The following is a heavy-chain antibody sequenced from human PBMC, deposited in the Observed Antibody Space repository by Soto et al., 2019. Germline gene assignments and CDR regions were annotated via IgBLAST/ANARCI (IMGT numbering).Heavy chain of an antibody. J-gene: IGHJ4*02. CDR2: MNHNSGNT. D-gene: IGHD1-26*01. V-gene: IGHV1-8*01. CDR1: GYTFTSYD. Sequence: QVQLVQSGAEVKKPGASVKVSCKASGYTFTSYDINWVRQATGQVLEWMGWMNHNSGNTGYAQKFQGRVTMTRNTSTSTDYMELSSLRSEDTAVYYCASGLVESGGLGYWGQGTMVTVSS. CDR3: ASGLVESGGLGY.